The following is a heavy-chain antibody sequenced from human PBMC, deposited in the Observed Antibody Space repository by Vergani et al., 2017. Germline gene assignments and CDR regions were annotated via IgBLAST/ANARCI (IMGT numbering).Heavy chain of an antibody. Sequence: QVQLQESGPGLVKPSETLSLTCAVSGFSIDNGYYWDWLRQPPGKGLEWIGSIYRTGRTHFNPSLKSRVTISVDTSNNHFSLRLNSLTAADTAVYYSARRAGIVYDIFSGTQYFFDFWGQGTLVTVSS. CDR3: ARRAGIVYDIFSGTQYFFDF. CDR2: IYRTGRT. D-gene: IGHD3-9*01. V-gene: IGHV4-38-2*01. J-gene: IGHJ4*02. CDR1: GFSIDNGYY.